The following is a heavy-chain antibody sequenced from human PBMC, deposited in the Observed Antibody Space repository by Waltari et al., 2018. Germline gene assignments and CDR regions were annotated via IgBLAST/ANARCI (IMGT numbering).Heavy chain of an antibody. CDR3: VRGDGDYPFDY. Sequence: QVQLVQSRAEVKTPGASVKVSCKASGNTFNSHGNSWVRQAPGQGIEWMGWISPYNGNTNYAQKLQGRVTMTTDTSTSTAYMELRSLRSDDTAVYYCVRGDGDYPFDYWGQGTLVTVSS. D-gene: IGHD4-17*01. CDR2: ISPYNGNT. CDR1: GNTFNSHG. J-gene: IGHJ4*02. V-gene: IGHV1-18*01.